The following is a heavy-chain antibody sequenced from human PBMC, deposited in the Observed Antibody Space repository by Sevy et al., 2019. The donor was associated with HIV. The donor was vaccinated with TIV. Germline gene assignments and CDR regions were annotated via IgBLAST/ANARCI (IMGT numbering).Heavy chain of an antibody. CDR3: ATDQYYDIMTGLFAVDV. CDR2: TYFSGYT. D-gene: IGHD3-9*01. Sequence: SENLSLTCTVSGVSLISGEYYWTWIRQPPGKGLEWIGYTYFSGYTNDSPSLKSRVTISIDTSKNQFSLKLSSVTASDTAVYYCATDQYYDIMTGLFAVDVWGHGTTVTVSS. J-gene: IGHJ6*02. V-gene: IGHV4-61*08. CDR1: GVSLISGEYY.